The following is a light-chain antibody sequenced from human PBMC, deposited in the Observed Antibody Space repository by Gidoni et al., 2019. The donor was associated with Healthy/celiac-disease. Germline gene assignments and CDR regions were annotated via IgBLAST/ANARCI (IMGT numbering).Light chain of an antibody. V-gene: IGKV3-20*01. J-gene: IGKJ1*01. CDR1: QSVSSSY. CDR3: QQYGSSLTWT. CDR2: GAS. Sequence: IVLTHSPGTLSLSPGERATLSCRASQSVSSSYLAWYQQKPGQAPRLLIYGASSRATGIPDRFSGSGSGTDFTLTISRLEPEDFAMYYCQQYGSSLTWTFGQGTKVEIK.